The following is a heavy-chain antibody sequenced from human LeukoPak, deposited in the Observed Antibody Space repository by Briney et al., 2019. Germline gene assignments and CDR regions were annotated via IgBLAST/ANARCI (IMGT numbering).Heavy chain of an antibody. V-gene: IGHV3-21*01. D-gene: IGHD3-22*01. CDR1: GFTFSSYS. Sequence: GGSLRLSCAASGFTFSSYSMNWVRQAPGKGLGWDSSISSSSSYIYYADSVKGRFTISRDNAKNSLYLQMNSLRAGDTAVYYCASQRDYYDSSGYSYNWFDPWGQGTLVTVSS. CDR2: ISSSSSYI. CDR3: ASQRDYYDSSGYSYNWFDP. J-gene: IGHJ5*02.